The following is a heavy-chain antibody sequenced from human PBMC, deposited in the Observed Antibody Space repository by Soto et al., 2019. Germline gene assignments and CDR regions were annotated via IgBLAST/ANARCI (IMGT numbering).Heavy chain of an antibody. J-gene: IGHJ5*02. CDR1: GFTFSGSA. V-gene: IGHV3-73*01. CDR3: TIPRRYCTNGVCMVDWFDP. CDR2: IRSKANSYAT. Sequence: GGSLRLSCAASGFTFSGSAMHWVRQASGKGLEWAGRIRSKANSYATAYAASVKGRFTISRDDSKNTAYLQMNSLKTEDTAVYYCTIPRRYCTNGVCMVDWFDPWGQGTLVTVSS. D-gene: IGHD2-8*01.